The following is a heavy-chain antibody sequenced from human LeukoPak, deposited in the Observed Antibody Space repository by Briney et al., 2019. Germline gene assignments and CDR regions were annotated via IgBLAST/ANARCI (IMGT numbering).Heavy chain of an antibody. D-gene: IGHD4-17*01. J-gene: IGHJ5*02. CDR1: GFTFSSYG. CDR2: IWYDGSNK. V-gene: IGHV3-33*01. Sequence: PGGSLRLSCAASGFTFSSYGMHWVRQAPGKGPEWVAVIWYDGSNKYYADSVKGRFTISRDNSKNTLYLQMNSLRAEDTAVYYCASVGGDGFDPWGQGTLVTVSS. CDR3: ASVGGDGFDP.